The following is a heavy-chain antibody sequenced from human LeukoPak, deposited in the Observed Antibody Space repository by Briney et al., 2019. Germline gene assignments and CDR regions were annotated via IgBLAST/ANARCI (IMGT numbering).Heavy chain of an antibody. CDR1: GGSISSYY. CDR3: ARQKISSSPYYYYYYMDV. Sequence: SETLSLTCTVSGGSISSYYWSWTRQPPGKGLEWIGYIYTSGSTNYNPSLKSRVTISVDTSKNQFSLKLSSVTAADTAVYYCARQKISSSPYYYYYYMDVWGKGTTVTVSS. V-gene: IGHV4-4*09. CDR2: IYTSGST. D-gene: IGHD6-13*01. J-gene: IGHJ6*03.